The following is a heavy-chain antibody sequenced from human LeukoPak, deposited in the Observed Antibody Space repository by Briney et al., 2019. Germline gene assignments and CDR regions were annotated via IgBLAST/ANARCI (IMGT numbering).Heavy chain of an antibody. CDR2: IYYSGST. J-gene: IGHJ4*02. D-gene: IGHD3-10*01. CDR1: GGSISSYY. CDR3: AKAGGILWFGELFSEVYYFDY. Sequence: SETLSLTCTVSGGSISSYYWSWIRQPPGKGLEWIGYIYYSGSTNYNPSLKSRVTISVDTSKNQFSLKLSSVTAADTAVYYCAKAGGILWFGELFSEVYYFDYWGQGTLVTVSS. V-gene: IGHV4-59*12.